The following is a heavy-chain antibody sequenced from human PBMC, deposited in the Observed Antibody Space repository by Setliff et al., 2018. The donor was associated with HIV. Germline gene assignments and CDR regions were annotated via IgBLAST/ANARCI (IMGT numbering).Heavy chain of an antibody. Sequence: ASVKVSCKASGYTFSNYYIHWVRQAPGQGLEWMGIINPSAVTSYGQKFQGRLTMTRDTSTSTVYMDLSSLRSEDTAVYYCARGGLATGAFDIWGQGTMVTVSS. V-gene: IGHV1-46*01. D-gene: IGHD5-12*01. J-gene: IGHJ3*02. CDR1: GYTFSNYY. CDR3: ARGGLATGAFDI. CDR2: INPSAVT.